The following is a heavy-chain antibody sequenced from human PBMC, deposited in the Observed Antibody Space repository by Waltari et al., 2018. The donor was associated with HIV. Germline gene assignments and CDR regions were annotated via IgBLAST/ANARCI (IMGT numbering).Heavy chain of an antibody. V-gene: IGHV3-23*01. CDR2: ISGSGGST. CDR3: ATVIVVVPAATMGGMDV. J-gene: IGHJ6*02. CDR1: GFTFSSYA. D-gene: IGHD2-2*01. Sequence: EVQLLESGGGLVQPGGSLRLSCAASGFTFSSYAMSWVRQAPGKGLEWVSAISGSGGSTYYADSVKGRFTISRDNSKNTLYLQMNSLRAEDTAVYYCATVIVVVPAATMGGMDVWGQGTTVTVSS.